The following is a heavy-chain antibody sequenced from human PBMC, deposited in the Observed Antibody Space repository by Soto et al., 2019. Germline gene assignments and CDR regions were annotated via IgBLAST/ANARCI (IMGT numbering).Heavy chain of an antibody. J-gene: IGHJ4*02. CDR3: ARDHGARGYSGYDLDF. Sequence: GGSLRLSCAASGFTFSSHSMNWVRQAPGKGLEWISYIGSSSSTIYYADSVKGRFTISRDNAKNSLYLQMNSLRAEDTAVYFCARDHGARGYSGYDLDFWGQGTLVTVSS. CDR1: GFTFSSHS. CDR2: IGSSSSTI. V-gene: IGHV3-48*01. D-gene: IGHD5-12*01.